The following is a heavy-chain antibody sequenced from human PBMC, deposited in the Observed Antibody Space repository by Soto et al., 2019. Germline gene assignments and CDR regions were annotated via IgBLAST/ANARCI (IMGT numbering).Heavy chain of an antibody. D-gene: IGHD2-21*01. CDR2: IIPIFGTA. J-gene: IGHJ6*02. Sequence: SVTVSCKASGGTFSSYAISWVRQAPGQGLEWMGWIIPIFGTANYAQKFQGRVTITADESTSTAYMELSSLRSEDTAVYYCARSTGTYYYYGMDVWGQGTTVTVSS. V-gene: IGHV1-69*13. CDR3: ARSTGTYYYYGMDV. CDR1: GGTFSSYA.